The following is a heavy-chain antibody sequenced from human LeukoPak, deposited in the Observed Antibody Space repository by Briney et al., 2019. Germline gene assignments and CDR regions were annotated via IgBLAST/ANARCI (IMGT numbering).Heavy chain of an antibody. CDR1: GFMFDDYA. Sequence: PGRSLRLSCAASGFMFDDYAMHWVRQAPGKGLEWVSGISWNSGRIGYADSVKGRFTISRDNAKNSLYLQMNSLRAEDTAVYYCAKGPVVTFDIWGQGTMVTVSS. V-gene: IGHV3-9*01. J-gene: IGHJ3*02. D-gene: IGHD2-15*01. CDR3: AKGPVVTFDI. CDR2: ISWNSGRI.